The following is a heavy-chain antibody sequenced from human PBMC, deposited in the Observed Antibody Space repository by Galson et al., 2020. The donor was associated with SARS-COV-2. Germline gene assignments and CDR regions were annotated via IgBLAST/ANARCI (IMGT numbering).Heavy chain of an antibody. D-gene: IGHD6-13*01. Sequence: SETLSLTCTVSGGSISGFYWSWIRQPPGKGLEWIGYMYSSGGTNYSPSLKNRVTISVDTSKNQFSLKLSSATAADTAVYYCARNAAALDSWGQGILVTVSS. J-gene: IGHJ4*02. CDR3: ARNAAALDS. CDR1: GGSISGFY. V-gene: IGHV4-59*01. CDR2: MYSSGGT.